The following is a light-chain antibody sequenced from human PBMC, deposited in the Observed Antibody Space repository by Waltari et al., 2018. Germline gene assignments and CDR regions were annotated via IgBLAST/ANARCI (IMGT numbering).Light chain of an antibody. CDR1: NIGSKS. CDR2: YDS. J-gene: IGLJ1*01. Sequence: SYVLTQPPSVSVAPGETARLTCGGNNIGSKSGHWYRQRPGQAPVLVISYDSDRPSGIPDRLSGSNSGNTATLTISRVEAGDEADYYCQVWDANTDPGVFGTGTEVTVL. V-gene: IGLV3-21*01. CDR3: QVWDANTDPGV.